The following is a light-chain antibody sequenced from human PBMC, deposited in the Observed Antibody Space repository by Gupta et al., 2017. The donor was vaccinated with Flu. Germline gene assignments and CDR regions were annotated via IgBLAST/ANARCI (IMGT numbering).Light chain of an antibody. V-gene: IGLV3-19*01. Sequence: SSELTQAPAVSVALGQTVRITCQGDSLRNYYATWYQQKPRQAPIVVIYGKNNRPSVIPDRFSGSSSGNTASLTITGVQADDDVDYYCNSRYSIRDHWVFGGGTKVTVL. CDR3: NSRYSIRDHWV. CDR2: GKN. CDR1: SLRNYY. J-gene: IGLJ3*02.